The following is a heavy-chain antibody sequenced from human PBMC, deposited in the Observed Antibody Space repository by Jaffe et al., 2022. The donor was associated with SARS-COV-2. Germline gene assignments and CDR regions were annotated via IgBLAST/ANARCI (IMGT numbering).Heavy chain of an antibody. CDR2: ISSSSSSSSSTR. D-gene: IGHD5-18*01. J-gene: IGHJ4*02. Sequence: EVQLVESGGGLVQPGGSLRLSCAASGFTFSSYSMNWVRQAPGKGLEWVSYISSSSSSSSSTRYYADSVKGRFTISRDNAKNSLYLQMNSLRAEDTAVYYCARLRGYSYGDAIDYWGQGTLVTVSS. CDR1: GFTFSSYS. V-gene: IGHV3-48*01. CDR3: ARLRGYSYGDAIDY.